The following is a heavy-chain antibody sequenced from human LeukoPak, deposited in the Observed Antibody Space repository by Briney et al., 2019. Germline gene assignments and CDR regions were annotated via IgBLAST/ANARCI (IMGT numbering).Heavy chain of an antibody. CDR2: IGAAWDT. J-gene: IGHJ4*02. D-gene: IGHD3-10*01. V-gene: IGHV3-13*01. CDR3: ARDYGSGSSPTFDY. CDR1: GFTFSSYD. Sequence: GGSLRLSCAASGFTFSSYDMHRVSQATGKSLEWVSAIGAAWDTYYPGSVKGRFTISRENAKNSLYLQMNSLRAGDTAVYYCARDYGSGSSPTFDYWGQGTLVTVSS.